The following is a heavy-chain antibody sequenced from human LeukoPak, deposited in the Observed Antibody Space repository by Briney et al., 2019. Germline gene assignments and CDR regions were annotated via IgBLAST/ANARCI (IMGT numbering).Heavy chain of an antibody. D-gene: IGHD6-6*01. CDR2: INPNSGGT. Sequence: ASLKVSCKASGYTFPGYYMHWVRQAPGQGLEWMGWINPNSGGTNYAQKFQGRVTMTRDTSISTAYMELSRLRSDDTAVYYCAREHSSSSGKVFDYWGQGTLVTVSS. J-gene: IGHJ4*02. CDR3: AREHSSSSGKVFDY. V-gene: IGHV1-2*02. CDR1: GYTFPGYY.